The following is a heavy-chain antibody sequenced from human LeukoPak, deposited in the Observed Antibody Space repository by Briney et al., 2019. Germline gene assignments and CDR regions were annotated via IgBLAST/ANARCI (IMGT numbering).Heavy chain of an antibody. Sequence: GGSLTLSCAASGFTFSSYGLHWVRQAPGKGLEWVAVISYDGSNKYYADSVKDRFTISRDNSKNTLYLQMNSLRAEDTTVYYCAKVGGCSSTSCYHDAFDIWGQGTMVTVSS. CDR1: GFTFSSYG. CDR2: ISYDGSNK. V-gene: IGHV3-30*18. D-gene: IGHD2-2*01. J-gene: IGHJ3*02. CDR3: AKVGGCSSTSCYHDAFDI.